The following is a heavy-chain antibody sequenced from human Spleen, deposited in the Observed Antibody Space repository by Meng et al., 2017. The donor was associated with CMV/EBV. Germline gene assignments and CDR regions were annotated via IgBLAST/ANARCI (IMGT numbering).Heavy chain of an antibody. CDR3: ARVGGGLGYCSSVSCSLAFYY. CDR1: GYSISSGYY. CDR2: IYHSGST. V-gene: IGHV4-38-2*02. J-gene: IGHJ4*02. Sequence: SETLSLTCTVSGYSISSGYYWGWIRQPPGKGLEWIGVIYHSGSTYYNPSLKSRVTISVDTSKNQFSLKLSSVTAADTAMYYCARVGGGLGYCSSVSCSLAFYYWGQGTLVTVSS. D-gene: IGHD2-2*01.